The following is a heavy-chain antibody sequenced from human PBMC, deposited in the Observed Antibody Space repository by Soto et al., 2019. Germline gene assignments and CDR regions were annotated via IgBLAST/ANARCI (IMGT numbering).Heavy chain of an antibody. Sequence: ASVKVSCKASGYTFTSYDINWVRQATGQGLEWMGWMNPNSGNTGYAQKFQGRVTMTRNTSISTAYMELSSLRSEGTAVYYCARVLVVVVAATRYYYGMDVWGQGTTVTVSS. D-gene: IGHD2-15*01. CDR3: ARVLVVVVAATRYYYGMDV. CDR1: GYTFTSYD. V-gene: IGHV1-8*01. J-gene: IGHJ6*02. CDR2: MNPNSGNT.